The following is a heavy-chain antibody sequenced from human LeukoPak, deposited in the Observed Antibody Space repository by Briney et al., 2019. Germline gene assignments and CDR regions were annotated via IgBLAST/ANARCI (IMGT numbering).Heavy chain of an antibody. J-gene: IGHJ3*02. Sequence: SETLSLTCTVSGGSISSYYWSWIRQPPGKGLEWIGYIYYSGSTNYNPSLKSRVTISVDTSKNQFSLKLSSVTAADTAVYYCARHREVGAFDIWGQGTMVTVSS. D-gene: IGHD1-26*01. V-gene: IGHV4-59*08. CDR2: IYYSGST. CDR3: ARHREVGAFDI. CDR1: GGSISSYY.